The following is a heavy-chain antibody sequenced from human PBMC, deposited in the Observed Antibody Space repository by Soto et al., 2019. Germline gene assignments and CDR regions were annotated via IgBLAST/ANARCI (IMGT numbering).Heavy chain of an antibody. V-gene: IGHV3-30*03. CDR3: ARETVDTTLAHFDY. CDR2: ISYDGSDK. CDR1: GFIFSNYG. Sequence: QVQLVESGGGVVQPGRSLRLSCAASGFIFSNYGMHWVRQAPGKGLEWVAVISYDGSDKYYADSVKGRFTISRDKSKNTLYVQMNSLRREDTAVYYCARETVDTTLAHFDYWGQGTLVTVSS. J-gene: IGHJ4*02. D-gene: IGHD5-18*01.